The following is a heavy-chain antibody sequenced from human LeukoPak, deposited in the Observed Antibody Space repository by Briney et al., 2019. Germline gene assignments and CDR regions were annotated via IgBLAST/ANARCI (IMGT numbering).Heavy chain of an antibody. CDR1: GGAFTSYA. Sequence: SVKLSCKTSGGAFTSYAITWVRQAPGQGLEWMGKIIPISGTTNYAQKFQGRVTFTADESTSTAYMELSSLRSEDTALYYCARKLRLGGNWFDPWGQGTLVTVSS. J-gene: IGHJ5*02. D-gene: IGHD1-26*01. V-gene: IGHV1-69*15. CDR3: ARKLRLGGNWFDP. CDR2: IIPISGTT.